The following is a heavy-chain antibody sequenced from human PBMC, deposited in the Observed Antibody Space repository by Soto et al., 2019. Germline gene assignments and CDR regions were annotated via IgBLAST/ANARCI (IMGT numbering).Heavy chain of an antibody. CDR2: TSFDGVNQ. V-gene: IGHV3-30*03. CDR3: ARAQGRAGITLFDY. Sequence: PGGSLRLSCAGSGFTFRNYGMQWVRQAPGKGLEWVALTSFDGVNQYYGKSVEGRVTMSRDNSKSTLYLQMDSLRPEDSAMYFCARAQGRAGITLFDYWGQGTLVTVSS. J-gene: IGHJ4*02. D-gene: IGHD3-10*01. CDR1: GFTFRNYG.